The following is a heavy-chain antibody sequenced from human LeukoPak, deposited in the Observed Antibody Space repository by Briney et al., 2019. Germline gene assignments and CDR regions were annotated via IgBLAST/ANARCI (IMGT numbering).Heavy chain of an antibody. D-gene: IGHD2-2*01. CDR2: MNPNSGNT. CDR1: GYTFTSYD. V-gene: IGHV1-8*01. J-gene: IGHJ6*03. Sequence: ASVKVSCKASGYTFTSYDINWVRQATGQGLEWMGWMNPNSGNTGYAQKFQGRVTMTRNTSISKAYMELSSLRSEDTAVYYCARGRSPYQLLFHYYYYMDVWGKGTTVTVSS. CDR3: ARGRSPYQLLFHYYYYMDV.